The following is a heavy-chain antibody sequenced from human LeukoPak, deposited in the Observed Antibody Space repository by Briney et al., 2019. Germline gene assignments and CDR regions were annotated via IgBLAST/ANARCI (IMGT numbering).Heavy chain of an antibody. Sequence: GGTLRLSCAASGFTFSSYGMSWVRQAPGKGLEWVSAISGSGGSTYYADSVKGRFTISRDNSKNTLYLQMNSLRAEDTAVYYCAKCMTGLGVHYFDYWGQGTLVTVSS. CDR2: ISGSGGST. J-gene: IGHJ4*02. D-gene: IGHD3-16*01. CDR3: AKCMTGLGVHYFDY. V-gene: IGHV3-23*01. CDR1: GFTFSSYG.